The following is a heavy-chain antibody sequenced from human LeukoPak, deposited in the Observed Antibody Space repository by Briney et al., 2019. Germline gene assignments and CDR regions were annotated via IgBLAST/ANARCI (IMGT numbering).Heavy chain of an antibody. Sequence: GGSLRLSCAASGFTFSSYWMSWVRQAPGKGLEWVANIKQDGSEKYYVDSVKGRFTISRDNAKNSLYLQMNSLRAEDTAVYYCARETLYYDILTGYYSPGYYYYYMDVWGKGTTVTISS. J-gene: IGHJ6*03. CDR3: ARETLYYDILTGYYSPGYYYYYMDV. D-gene: IGHD3-9*01. CDR2: IKQDGSEK. CDR1: GFTFSSYW. V-gene: IGHV3-7*01.